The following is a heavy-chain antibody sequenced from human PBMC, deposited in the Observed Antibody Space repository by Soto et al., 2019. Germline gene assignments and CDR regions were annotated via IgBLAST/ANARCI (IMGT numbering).Heavy chain of an antibody. Sequence: GGSLRLSCAASGFTFSNAWINWVRQAPGQGLEWVANIKQDGSDKNYLDSVKGRFTISRDNAKNSLFLQMNSLRAEDTAVYYCARDVSGALDYWGQGTLVTVSS. CDR1: GFTFSNAW. V-gene: IGHV3-7*01. CDR3: ARDVSGALDY. J-gene: IGHJ4*02. CDR2: IKQDGSDK. D-gene: IGHD1-26*01.